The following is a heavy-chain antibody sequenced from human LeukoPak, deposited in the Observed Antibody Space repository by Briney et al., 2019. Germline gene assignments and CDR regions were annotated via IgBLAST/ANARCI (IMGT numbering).Heavy chain of an antibody. CDR2: INPSGGST. V-gene: IGHV1-46*01. Sequence: ASVKVSCKASGYTFTSYYMHWVRQAPGQGLEWMGIINPSGGSTSYAQKFQGRVTMTRDTSTSTVYMELSNLRSEDTAVYYCASPVGVPAAMGRDYYYYYGMDVWGQGTTVTVSS. D-gene: IGHD2-2*01. CDR3: ASPVGVPAAMGRDYYYYYGMDV. CDR1: GYTFTSYY. J-gene: IGHJ6*02.